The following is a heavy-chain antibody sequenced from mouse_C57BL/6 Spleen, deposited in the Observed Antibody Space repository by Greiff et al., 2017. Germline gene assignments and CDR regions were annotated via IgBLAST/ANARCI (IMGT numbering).Heavy chain of an antibody. CDR2: ILPGSGRT. D-gene: IGHD2-5*01. Sequence: QVQLQQSGAELMKPGASVKLSCKATGYTFTGYWIEWVKQRPGHGLEWIGEILPGSGRTNYNEKFKGKATFTADTSSNTAYMQLSSMTTEDSDIYYCARYYSNYYWYFDVWGTGTTVTVSS. J-gene: IGHJ1*03. CDR1: GYTFTGYW. CDR3: ARYYSNYYWYFDV. V-gene: IGHV1-9*01.